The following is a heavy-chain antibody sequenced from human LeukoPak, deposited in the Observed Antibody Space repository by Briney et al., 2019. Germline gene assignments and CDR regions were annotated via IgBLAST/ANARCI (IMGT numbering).Heavy chain of an antibody. CDR2: IYYSGST. V-gene: IGHV4-39*07. D-gene: IGHD5-18*01. J-gene: IGHJ5*02. CDR3: ARQPSTWIQLWMNWFDP. CDR1: GGSISSSSYY. Sequence: LETLSLTCTVSGGSISSSSYYWGWIRQPPGKGLEWIGSIYYSGSTYYNPSLKSRVTISVDTSKNQFSLKLSSVTAADTAVYYCARQPSTWIQLWMNWFDPWGQGTLVTVSS.